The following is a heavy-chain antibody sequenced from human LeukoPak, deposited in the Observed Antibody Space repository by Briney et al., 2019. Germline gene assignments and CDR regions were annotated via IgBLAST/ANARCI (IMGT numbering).Heavy chain of an antibody. CDR3: ERGYYDSRGEAFGI. V-gene: IGHV4-59*11. CDR1: GDSIGSHY. D-gene: IGHD3-22*01. J-gene: IGHJ3*02. CDR2: IFYVWST. Sequence: SETLSLTCTGSGDSIGSHYWSWIRQPPGKGLEWIGHIFYVWSTNYTPSLKSRVTISVDTSKNQFSLKLNSVTAGDTAVYYCERGYYDSRGEAFGIWGQGTMVTVSS.